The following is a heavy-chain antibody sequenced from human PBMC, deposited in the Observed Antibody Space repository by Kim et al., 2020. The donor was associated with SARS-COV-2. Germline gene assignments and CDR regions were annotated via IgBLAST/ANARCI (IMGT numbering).Heavy chain of an antibody. CDR3: ARTVRGLLIDY. CDR1: GGSISSYY. Sequence: SETLSLTCTVSGGSISSYYWSWIRQPPGKGLEWIGYIYYSGSTNYNPSLKSRVTISVDTSKNQFSLKLSSVTAADTAVYYCARTVRGLLIDYWGQGTLVTVSS. D-gene: IGHD3-10*01. J-gene: IGHJ4*02. V-gene: IGHV4-59*01. CDR2: IYYSGST.